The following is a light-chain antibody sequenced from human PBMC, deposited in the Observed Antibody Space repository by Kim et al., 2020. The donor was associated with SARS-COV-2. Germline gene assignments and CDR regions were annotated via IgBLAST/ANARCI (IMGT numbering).Light chain of an antibody. V-gene: IGKV1-5*01. CDR1: QNIDSW. CDR3: QQYYMYT. J-gene: IGKJ2*01. Sequence: DIQLTQSPSTLSASEGDRVTITCRASQNIDSWLAWYQQKPGKAPKLLIFDASSLESGVPSRFSGSRSGTEFSLTINSLQPEDVGIYYCQQYYMYTFGQGTKLEIK. CDR2: DAS.